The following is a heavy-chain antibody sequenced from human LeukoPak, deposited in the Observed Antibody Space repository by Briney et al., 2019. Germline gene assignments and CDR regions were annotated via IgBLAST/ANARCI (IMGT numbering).Heavy chain of an antibody. CDR2: IIPIFGTA. J-gene: IGHJ5*02. V-gene: IGHV1-69*01. Sequence: SVKVSRKASGGTFSSYAISWVRQAPGQGLEWMGGIIPIFGTANYAQKFQGRVTITADESTSTAYMELSSLRSEDTAVYYCARDIAFDPNWFDPWGQGTLVTVSS. D-gene: IGHD3-16*01. CDR1: GGTFSSYA. CDR3: ARDIAFDPNWFDP.